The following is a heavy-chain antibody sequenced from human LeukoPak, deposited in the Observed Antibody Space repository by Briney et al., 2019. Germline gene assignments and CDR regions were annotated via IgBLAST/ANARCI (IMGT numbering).Heavy chain of an antibody. CDR1: GGSISSYY. D-gene: IGHD4-23*01. CDR3: ARHRWVTGYFDY. Sequence: SETLSLTCTVSGGSISSYYWSWIRQPPGKGLEWIGYIYYSGSTNYNPSLKSRVTISVDTSKNQFSLKLSSVTAADTAVYYCARHRWVTGYFDYWGQGTLVTVSS. V-gene: IGHV4-59*08. J-gene: IGHJ4*02. CDR2: IYYSGST.